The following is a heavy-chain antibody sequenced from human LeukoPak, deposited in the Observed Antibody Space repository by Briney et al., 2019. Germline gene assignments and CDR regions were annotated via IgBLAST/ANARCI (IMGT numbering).Heavy chain of an antibody. CDR1: GFTFSSYA. J-gene: IGHJ4*02. CDR3: ARDGGYYGDYFDY. CDR2: ISYDGSNK. V-gene: IGHV3-30-3*01. Sequence: GRSLRLSCAASGFTFSSYAMHWVRQAPGKGLEWVAVISYDGSNKYYADSVKGRFTISRDNSKNTLYLQMNSLRAEDTAVYYCARDGGYYGDYFDYWGQGTLVTVSS. D-gene: IGHD4-17*01.